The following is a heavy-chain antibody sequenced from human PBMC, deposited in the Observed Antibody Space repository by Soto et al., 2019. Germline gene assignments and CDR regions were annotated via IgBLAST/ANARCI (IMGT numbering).Heavy chain of an antibody. V-gene: IGHV1-8*01. CDR2: MNPQTGDT. D-gene: IGHD3-3*01. Sequence: ASVKVSCKTSGYTFSSYDVNWVRQATGQGLEWMGWMNPQTGDTGSAQKFQGRLTMTKNSSTSTAFMELSSLRYEDTAVYYCARGFDDLVSSYYFDYWGQGTLVTVSS. J-gene: IGHJ4*02. CDR3: ARGFDDLVSSYYFDY. CDR1: GYTFSSYD.